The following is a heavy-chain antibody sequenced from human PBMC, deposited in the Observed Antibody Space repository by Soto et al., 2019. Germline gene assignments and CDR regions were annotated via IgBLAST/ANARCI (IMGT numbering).Heavy chain of an antibody. CDR2: ISYDGSNK. J-gene: IGHJ4*02. Sequence: QVQLVESGGGVVQPGRSLRLSCAASGFTFSSYGMHWVRQAPGKGLEWVAVISYDGSNKYYADSVKGLFTISRDNSKNTLYMQMNSLRAEYTAVYYCAKDGTDYYDSSGYSSRPYFDYWGQGTLVIVSS. V-gene: IGHV3-30*18. D-gene: IGHD3-22*01. CDR1: GFTFSSYG. CDR3: AKDGTDYYDSSGYSSRPYFDY.